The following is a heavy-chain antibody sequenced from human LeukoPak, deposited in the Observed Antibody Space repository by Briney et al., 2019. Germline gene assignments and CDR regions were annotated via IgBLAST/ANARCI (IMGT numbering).Heavy chain of an antibody. CDR3: AKARSYCGGDCSLYAFDT. Sequence: QAGGSLRLSCAASGFTFSSYGMHWVRQAPGKGLEWVAVIWCDGSNKYYADSVKGRFTISRDNSKNTLYLQMNSLRAEDTAVYYCAKARSYCGGDCSLYAFDTWGQGTMVTVSS. CDR1: GFTFSSYG. V-gene: IGHV3-33*06. D-gene: IGHD2-21*01. J-gene: IGHJ3*02. CDR2: IWCDGSNK.